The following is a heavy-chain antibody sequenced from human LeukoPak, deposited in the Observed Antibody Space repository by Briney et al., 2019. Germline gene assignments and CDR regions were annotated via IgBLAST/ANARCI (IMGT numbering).Heavy chain of an antibody. CDR3: AREGKGSSSWYGVDYYYMDV. Sequence: GASVKVSCKASGYTFTGYYMHWVRQAPGQGLEWMGWINPNSGGTNYAQKFQGRVTITADKSTSTAYMELSSLRSEDTAVYYCAREGKGSSSWYGVDYYYMDVWGKGTTVTVSS. V-gene: IGHV1-2*02. CDR2: INPNSGGT. D-gene: IGHD6-13*01. CDR1: GYTFTGYY. J-gene: IGHJ6*03.